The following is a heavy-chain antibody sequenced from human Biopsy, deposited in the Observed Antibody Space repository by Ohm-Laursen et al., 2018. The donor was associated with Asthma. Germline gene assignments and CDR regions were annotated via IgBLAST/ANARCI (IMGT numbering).Heavy chain of an antibody. D-gene: IGHD2-2*01. CDR2: INSVFGTT. J-gene: IGHJ4*02. V-gene: IGHV1-69*01. CDR1: GGTFNTYV. CDR3: ARKAGSCISRTCYSLDF. Sequence: GSSVKVSCNSLGGTFNTYVIGWVRQAPGQGLEWMGGINSVFGTTTYPQKFQDRVTITADDSTSTVYMELSSLRSEDTAMYYCARKAGSCISRTCYSLDFWGQGTLVTVSS.